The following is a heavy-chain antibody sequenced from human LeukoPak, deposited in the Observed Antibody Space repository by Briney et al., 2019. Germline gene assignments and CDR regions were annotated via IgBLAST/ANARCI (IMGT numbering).Heavy chain of an antibody. CDR2: INWKDGST. Sequence: GGSLRLSCAASGFNFDDYGMSWVRQAPGKGLEWVSGINWKDGSTAYADSVKGRFTISRDNAKNSLYLQMNSLRAEDTALYYCARGSITMVRGVIIMADYYYYMDVWGKGTTVTVSS. CDR1: GFNFDDYG. D-gene: IGHD3-10*01. V-gene: IGHV3-20*04. CDR3: ARGSITMVRGVIIMADYYYYMDV. J-gene: IGHJ6*03.